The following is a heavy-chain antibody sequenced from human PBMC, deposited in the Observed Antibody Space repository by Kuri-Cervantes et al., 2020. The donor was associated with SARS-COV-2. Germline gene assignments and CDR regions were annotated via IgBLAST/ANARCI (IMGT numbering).Heavy chain of an antibody. J-gene: IGHJ4*02. CDR1: GGSISSSSYY. CDR2: IYYSGST. V-gene: IGHV4-39*01. D-gene: IGHD5-18*01. Sequence: SETLSLTCTVSGGSISSSSYYWGWIRQPPGKGLEWIGSIYYSGSTYYNPSLKSRVTISVDTSKNQFSLKLSSVTAADTAVYYCASQVDTAMAIDYWGQGTLVTVSS. CDR3: ASQVDTAMAIDY.